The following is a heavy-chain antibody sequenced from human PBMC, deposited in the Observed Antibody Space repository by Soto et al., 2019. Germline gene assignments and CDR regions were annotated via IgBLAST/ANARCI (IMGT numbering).Heavy chain of an antibody. CDR1: GFTFSSYA. J-gene: IGHJ6*02. D-gene: IGHD6-13*01. V-gene: IGHV3-23*01. CDR2: ISGSGGST. CDR3: AKAGPGSSWYRYYYYGMDV. Sequence: GGYLRLSCAASGFTFSSYAMSWVRQAPGKGLEWVSAISGSGGSTYYADSVKGRFTISRDNSKNTLYLQMNSLRAEDTAVYYCAKAGPGSSWYRYYYYGMDVWGQGTTVTVSS.